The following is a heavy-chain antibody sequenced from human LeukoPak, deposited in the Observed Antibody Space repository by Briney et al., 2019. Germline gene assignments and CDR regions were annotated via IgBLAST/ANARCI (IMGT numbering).Heavy chain of an antibody. CDR2: ISYDGSNK. D-gene: IGHD1-1*01. V-gene: IGHV3-30*03. CDR1: GFTFSSYG. CDR3: ATGIGYDAFDI. Sequence: GRSLRLSCAASGFTFSSYGMHWVRQAPGKGLEWVAVISYDGSNKYYADSVKGRFTISRDNSKNTLYLQMNSLRAEDTAVYYCATGIGYDAFDIWGQGTMVTVSS. J-gene: IGHJ3*02.